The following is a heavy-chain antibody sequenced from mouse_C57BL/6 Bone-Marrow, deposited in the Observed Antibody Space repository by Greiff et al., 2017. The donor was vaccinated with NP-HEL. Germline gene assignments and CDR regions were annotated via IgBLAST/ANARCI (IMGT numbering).Heavy chain of an antibody. CDR3: ARSGIYYYGSSSLCYAMDY. J-gene: IGHJ4*01. V-gene: IGHV1-9*01. CDR1: GYTFTGYW. CDR2: ILPGSGST. Sequence: VQVVESGAELMKPGASVKLSCKATGYTFTGYWIEWVKQRPGHGLEWIGEILPGSGSTNYNEKFKGKATFTADTSSNTAYLQLSSLTTEDSSIYYCARSGIYYYGSSSLCYAMDYWGQGTSVTVSS. D-gene: IGHD1-1*01.